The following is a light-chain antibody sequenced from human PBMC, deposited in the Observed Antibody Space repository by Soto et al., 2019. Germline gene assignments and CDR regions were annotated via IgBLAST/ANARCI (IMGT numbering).Light chain of an antibody. V-gene: IGLV2-14*01. Sequence: QALLTQPACVSGSLGQSITISCTGTSSDIGGYNYVSWYQHHPGKAPKLMIYDVTNRPSGVSSRFSGSKSGNRASLTISGLLAEEEADYYCSSYTSSSTLDFVFGTGTKVTVL. CDR3: SSYTSSSTLDFV. CDR1: SSDIGGYNY. J-gene: IGLJ1*01. CDR2: DVT.